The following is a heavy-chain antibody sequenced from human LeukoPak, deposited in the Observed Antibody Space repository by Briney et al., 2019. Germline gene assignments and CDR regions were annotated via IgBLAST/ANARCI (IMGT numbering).Heavy chain of an antibody. CDR2: INPNSGGT. CDR1: GYTFTGYY. D-gene: IGHD2-2*01. Sequence: GASVKVSCKASGYTFTGYYMHWVRQAPGQGLEWMGWINPNSGGTNYAQKFQGRVTMTRDTSISTAYMELSRLRSDDTAVYYCARGYCSSTSCFPDASLVWFDPWGQGTLVTVSS. V-gene: IGHV1-2*02. J-gene: IGHJ5*02. CDR3: ARGYCSSTSCFPDASLVWFDP.